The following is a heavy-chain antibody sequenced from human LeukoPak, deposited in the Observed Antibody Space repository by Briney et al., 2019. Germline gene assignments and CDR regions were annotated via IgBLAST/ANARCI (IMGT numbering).Heavy chain of an antibody. V-gene: IGHV4-4*02. CDR1: GGSISSSSW. J-gene: IGHJ4*02. D-gene: IGHD6-19*01. Sequence: PSGTLSLTCAVSGGSISSSSWWSWVRQPPGKGLEWIGEIYHSGSTNYNPSLKSRVTISVDKSKNQFSLKLSSVTAADTAVYYCARGREEYSSGWFRFDYWGQGTLVTVSS. CDR2: IYHSGST. CDR3: ARGREEYSSGWFRFDY.